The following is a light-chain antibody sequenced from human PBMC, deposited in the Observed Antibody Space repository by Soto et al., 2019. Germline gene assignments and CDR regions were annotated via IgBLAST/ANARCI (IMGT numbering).Light chain of an antibody. CDR3: QKSYSTPYT. J-gene: IGKJ2*01. Sequence: DIQMTQSPSSLSAYVGDRVTITCRASRTIGTFLNWYQQEPGKAPKLLIYAASTLLSGVPSRFSGGASVTDFTLIISGLPPEDFATYFCQKSYSTPYTFGQGTRLEIK. CDR2: AAS. V-gene: IGKV1-39*01. CDR1: RTIGTF.